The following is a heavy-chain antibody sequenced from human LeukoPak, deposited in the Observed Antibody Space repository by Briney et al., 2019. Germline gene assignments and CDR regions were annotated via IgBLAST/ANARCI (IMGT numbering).Heavy chain of an antibody. CDR2: ISSTGGTI. CDR1: GFTFSSYE. V-gene: IGHV3-48*03. J-gene: IGHJ3*02. D-gene: IGHD1-1*01. Sequence: GGSLRLSCAASGFTFSSYEMNWVRQAPGKGLEWVSYISSTGGTIYYADSVKGRFTISRDNAKNSLYLQMNSLRAEDTAVYYYARPTGNAFDIWGQGTMVTVSS. CDR3: ARPTGNAFDI.